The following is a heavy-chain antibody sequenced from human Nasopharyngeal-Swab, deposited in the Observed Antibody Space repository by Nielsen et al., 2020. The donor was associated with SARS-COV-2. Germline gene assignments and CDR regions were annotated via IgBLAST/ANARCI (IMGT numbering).Heavy chain of an antibody. J-gene: IGHJ5*02. CDR3: ARAGRLEITGWFDP. Sequence: ASAKVSCKASAYTFTSHDINWVRQATGQGLEWMGWINPNSGNTGYAQKFQGRVTMTRNTSISTAYMELSSLRSEDTAVYYCARAGRLEITGWFDPWGQGTLVTVSS. CDR1: AYTFTSHD. V-gene: IGHV1-8*01. CDR2: INPNSGNT. D-gene: IGHD1-1*01.